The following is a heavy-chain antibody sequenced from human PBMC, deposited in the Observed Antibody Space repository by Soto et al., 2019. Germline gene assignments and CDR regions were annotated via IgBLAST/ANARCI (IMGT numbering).Heavy chain of an antibody. CDR2: INSGSTII. V-gene: IGHV3-48*02. D-gene: IGHD1-26*01. CDR3: ARDRGAPRKYYFDS. CDR1: GFTFSSYG. J-gene: IGHJ4*02. Sequence: PGGSLRLSCAASGFTFSSYGMNWVRQGPGKGLEWVSYINSGSTIIYYADSVKGRFTISRDNAENSLYLQMNSLRDDDTAVYYCARDRGAPRKYYFDSWGQGALVT.